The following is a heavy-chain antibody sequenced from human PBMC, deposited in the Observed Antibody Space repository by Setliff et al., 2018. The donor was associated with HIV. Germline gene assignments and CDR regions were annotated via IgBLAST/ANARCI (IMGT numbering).Heavy chain of an antibody. D-gene: IGHD2-15*01. CDR3: ARGNGPNVVVAAPFDY. Sequence: ASVKVSCKASGYTFTSYGITWVRQAPGQGLEWMGWIGAHNGYTKYAQNLQGRVSMTTDTSTSTAYMELRSLRSDDTAVYYCARGNGPNVVVAAPFDYWGQGTQVTVSS. V-gene: IGHV1-18*01. J-gene: IGHJ4*02. CDR1: GYTFTSYG. CDR2: IGAHNGYT.